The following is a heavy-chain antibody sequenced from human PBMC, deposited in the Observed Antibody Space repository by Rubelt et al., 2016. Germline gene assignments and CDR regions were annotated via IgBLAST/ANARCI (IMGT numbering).Heavy chain of an antibody. D-gene: IGHD6-19*01. CDR3: ARVIWGSGWSNNWFDP. J-gene: IGHJ5*02. CDR2: INAGNGNT. CDR1: GYTFTSYA. V-gene: IGHV1-3*01. Sequence: QVQLVQSGAEVKKPGASVKVSCKASGYTFTSYAMHWVRQAPGQRLEWMGWINAGNGNTKYSQKFQGRVAITGETSASTAYMELSSLRSEDTAVYYCARVIWGSGWSNNWFDPWGQGTLVTVSS.